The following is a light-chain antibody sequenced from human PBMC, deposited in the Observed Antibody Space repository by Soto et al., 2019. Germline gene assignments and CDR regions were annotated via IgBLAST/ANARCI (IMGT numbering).Light chain of an antibody. J-gene: IGLJ2*01. CDR1: SSNIGAGYD. CDR2: GNS. CDR3: QSYDSLSAHVV. Sequence: QSVLTQPPSVSGAPGQRVTISCAGSSSNIGAGYDVHWYQQLPGTAPKFLIYGNSDRPSGVPDRFSGSKSGASASLAITGLQAEDEADYYCQSYDSLSAHVVFGGGTKVTVL. V-gene: IGLV1-40*01.